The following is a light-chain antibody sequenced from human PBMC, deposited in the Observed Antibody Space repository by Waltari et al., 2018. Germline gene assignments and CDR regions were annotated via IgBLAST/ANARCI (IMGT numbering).Light chain of an antibody. CDR3: SSYTSSSTRV. V-gene: IGLV2-14*03. CDR2: DVS. Sequence: QSTLTQPASVSGSPGRSITISCTGTSSDVGGHNYVSWYQQHPGKAPKLVIYDVSSRPSGVSNRFSGSKSGNTASLTIYGLQAEDEADYYCSSYTSSSTRVFGTGTRVTGL. CDR1: SSDVGGHNY. J-gene: IGLJ1*01.